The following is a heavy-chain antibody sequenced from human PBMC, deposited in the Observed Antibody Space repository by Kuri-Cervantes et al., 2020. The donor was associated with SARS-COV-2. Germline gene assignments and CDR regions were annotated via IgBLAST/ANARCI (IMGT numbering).Heavy chain of an antibody. CDR3: ARDFRSATGPDY. J-gene: IGHJ4*02. D-gene: IGHD4-17*01. CDR2: IYSGGTT. V-gene: IGHV3-66*02. CDR1: GFTFDDYG. Sequence: GESLKISCAASGFTFDDYGMSWVRQAPGKGLEWVSVIYSGGTTYYADSVKGRFTISRDNSKNTLHLQMNSLRSEDTAVYYCARDFRSATGPDYWGQGTRVTVSS.